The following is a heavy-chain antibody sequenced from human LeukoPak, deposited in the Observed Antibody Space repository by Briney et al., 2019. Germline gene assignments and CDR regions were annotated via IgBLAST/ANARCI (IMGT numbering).Heavy chain of an antibody. Sequence: GGSLRLSCAASGFTVSSNYMSWVRQAPGKGLEWVSVIYSGGSTYYADSVKGRFTISRDNSKSTLYLQMNSLRAEDTAVYYCARDGYSQGYYYGMDVWGQGTTVTVSS. J-gene: IGHJ6*02. V-gene: IGHV3-53*01. CDR3: ARDGYSQGYYYGMDV. CDR1: GFTVSSNY. D-gene: IGHD5-24*01. CDR2: IYSGGST.